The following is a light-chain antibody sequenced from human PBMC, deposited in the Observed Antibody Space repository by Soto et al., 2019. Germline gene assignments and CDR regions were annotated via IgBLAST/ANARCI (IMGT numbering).Light chain of an antibody. CDR1: SSDVGGYNY. Sequence: QSALTQPASVSGSPGQSITISCTGTSSDVGGYNYVSWYQQHPGKAPKLMIYEVSNWSSGVSNRFSGSKSGNTASLTISGLQAEDEADYYCSSYTSSSTLYVFGTGTKLTVL. V-gene: IGLV2-14*01. CDR2: EVS. J-gene: IGLJ1*01. CDR3: SSYTSSSTLYV.